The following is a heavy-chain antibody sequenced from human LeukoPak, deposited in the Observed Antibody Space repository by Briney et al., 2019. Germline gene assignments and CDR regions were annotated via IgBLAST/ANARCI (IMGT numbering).Heavy chain of an antibody. Sequence: GGSLRLSCAASGFTFSSYAMNWVRQAPGKGLEWVSYISSSGTSIYYADSVKGRFTISRDNAKNSLYLQMNSLRADDTAVYYCARRYCSSTSCLIDYWGQGTLVTVSS. J-gene: IGHJ4*02. CDR2: ISSSGTSI. CDR3: ARRYCSSTSCLIDY. V-gene: IGHV3-48*03. CDR1: GFTFSSYA. D-gene: IGHD2-2*01.